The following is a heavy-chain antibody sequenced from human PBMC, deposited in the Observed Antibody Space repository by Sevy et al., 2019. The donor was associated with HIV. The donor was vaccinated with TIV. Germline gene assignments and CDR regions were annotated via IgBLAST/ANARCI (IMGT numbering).Heavy chain of an antibody. J-gene: IGHJ6*02. CDR2: ISSSSSTI. V-gene: IGHV3-11*01. Sequence: GGSLRLSCAASGFTFSDYYMSWIRQAPGKGLEWVSYISSSSSTIYYADSVKGRFTISRDNAKNSLYLQMNSLRAEDPAVYYSAGLSSGWYGCRYYSYYGMDVWGQGTTVTVSS. CDR1: GFTFSDYY. D-gene: IGHD6-19*01. CDR3: AGLSSGWYGCRYYSYYGMDV.